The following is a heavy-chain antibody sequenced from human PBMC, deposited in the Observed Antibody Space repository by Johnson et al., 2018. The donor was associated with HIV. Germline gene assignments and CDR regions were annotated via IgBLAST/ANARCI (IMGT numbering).Heavy chain of an antibody. D-gene: IGHD6-19*01. CDR2: ISYDGSNK. V-gene: IGHV3-30*19. Sequence: QVQLVESGGGVVQPGRSLRLSCAASGFTFSNYGMHWVRQAPGKGLEWVAVISYDGSNKYYAYSVKGRFTISRDNSKNTLYLQMNSLRAEDTAVYYCARDNGAVAGPEGAFDIWGQGTMVTVSS. CDR3: ARDNGAVAGPEGAFDI. CDR1: GFTFSNYG. J-gene: IGHJ3*02.